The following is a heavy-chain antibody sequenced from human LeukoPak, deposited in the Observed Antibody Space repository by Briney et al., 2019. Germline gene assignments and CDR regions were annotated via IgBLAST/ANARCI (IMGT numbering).Heavy chain of an antibody. V-gene: IGHV4-4*02. J-gene: IGHJ5*02. CDR1: GGSISSSNW. D-gene: IGHD3-16*02. CDR3: ARGGDYVWGSYRFRPLYP. Sequence: PSETLSLTCAVSGGSISSSNWWSWVRQPPGKGLEWIGEIYHSGSTNYNPSLKSRVTISVDKSKNQFSLKLSSVTAADTAVYYCARGGDYVWGSYRFRPLYPWGQGTLVTVSS. CDR2: IYHSGST.